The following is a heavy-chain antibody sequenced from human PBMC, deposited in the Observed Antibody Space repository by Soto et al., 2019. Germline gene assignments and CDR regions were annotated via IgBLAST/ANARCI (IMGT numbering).Heavy chain of an antibody. D-gene: IGHD2-21*02. CDR3: ARDQAGGNSGPFDY. Sequence: SVKVSCKASGGTFSSYAISWVRQVPGQGLEWMGGIIPIFGTANYAQKFQGRVTITADESTSTAYMELSSLRSEDTAVYYCARDQAGGNSGPFDYWGQGTLVTVSS. CDR2: IIPIFGTA. J-gene: IGHJ4*02. V-gene: IGHV1-69*13. CDR1: GGTFSSYA.